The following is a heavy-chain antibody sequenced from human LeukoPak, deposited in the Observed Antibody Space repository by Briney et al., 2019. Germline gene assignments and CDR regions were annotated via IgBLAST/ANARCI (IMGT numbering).Heavy chain of an antibody. J-gene: IGHJ4*02. CDR2: IYSGGTT. Sequence: PGGSLRLSCAASGFTVSGNYMIWVRQAPGKGLEWVSVIYSGGTTYYADSVKGRFTISRHNSNNTLYLQMNSLRPEDTAVYYCARDLSLDHWGQGTLVTVSS. CDR1: GFTVSGNY. CDR3: ARDLSLDH. V-gene: IGHV3-53*04.